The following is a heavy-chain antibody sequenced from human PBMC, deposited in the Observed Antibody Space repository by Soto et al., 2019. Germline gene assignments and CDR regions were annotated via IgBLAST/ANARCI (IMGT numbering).Heavy chain of an antibody. V-gene: IGHV5-51*01. CDR2: IYHGDSDT. Sequence: PVESLIISCKGSGYTFTHYWIVWVLQMPGKGLECMGMIYHGDSDTKYNPWFQGQVTISADKSITTTYLQWSSLKAADTAIDYCAASIFYYGMDVWGQGTTVTVSS. J-gene: IGHJ6*02. CDR1: GYTFTHYW. CDR3: AASIFYYGMDV.